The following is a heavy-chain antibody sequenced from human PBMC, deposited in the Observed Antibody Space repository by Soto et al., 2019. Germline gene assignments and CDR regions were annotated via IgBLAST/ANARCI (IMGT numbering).Heavy chain of an antibody. D-gene: IGHD6-13*01. CDR3: ARNPRSGIAAAGHDAFDI. V-gene: IGHV1-18*01. Sequence: ASVKVSCKASGYTFTSYGISWVRQAPGQGLEWMGWISAYNGNTNYAQKLQGRVTMTTDTSTSTAYMEPRSLRSDDTAVYYCARNPRSGIAAAGHDAFDIWGQGTMVTVSS. CDR2: ISAYNGNT. J-gene: IGHJ3*02. CDR1: GYTFTSYG.